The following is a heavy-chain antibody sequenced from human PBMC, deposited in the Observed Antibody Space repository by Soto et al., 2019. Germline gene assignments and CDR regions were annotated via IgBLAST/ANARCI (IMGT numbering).Heavy chain of an antibody. CDR2: IYHSGAS. CDR3: VRDLGTGTDY. CDR1: GDSITSRNW. J-gene: IGHJ4*02. Sequence: SETLSLTCAVSGDSITSRNWWSWVRQAPGKGLEWIGEIYHSGASTYNPSLKSRTTMSVDPSNNHFSLKLTSVTAADTAIYFCVRDLGTGTDYWGRGTLVTVSS. V-gene: IGHV4-4*02. D-gene: IGHD1-1*01.